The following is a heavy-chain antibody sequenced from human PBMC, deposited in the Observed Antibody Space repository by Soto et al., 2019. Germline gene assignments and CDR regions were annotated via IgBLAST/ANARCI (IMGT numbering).Heavy chain of an antibody. J-gene: IGHJ3*02. V-gene: IGHV3-9*01. Sequence: GGSLRLSCAASGFTFDDYAMHWVRQAPGKGLEWVSGISWNSGSIGYADSVKGRFTISRDNAKNSLYLQMNRLRAEDTALYYCAKDIAVGGMAVAGTAFDIWGQGTMVTVSS. CDR2: ISWNSGSI. CDR1: GFTFDDYA. CDR3: AKDIAVGGMAVAGTAFDI. D-gene: IGHD6-19*01.